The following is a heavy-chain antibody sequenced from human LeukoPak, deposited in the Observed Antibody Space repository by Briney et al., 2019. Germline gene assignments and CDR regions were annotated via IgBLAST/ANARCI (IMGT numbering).Heavy chain of an antibody. D-gene: IGHD2-2*02. CDR3: ASSPNYCSSTSCYKGGDWFDP. CDR2: INPSGGST. V-gene: IGHV1-46*01. CDR1: GYTFTSYG. J-gene: IGHJ5*02. Sequence: ASVKVSCKASGYTFTSYGISWVRQAPGQGLEWMGIINPSGGSTSYAQKFQGRVTMTRDTSTSTVYMELSGLRSEDTAVYYCASSPNYCSSTSCYKGGDWFDPWGQGTLVTVSS.